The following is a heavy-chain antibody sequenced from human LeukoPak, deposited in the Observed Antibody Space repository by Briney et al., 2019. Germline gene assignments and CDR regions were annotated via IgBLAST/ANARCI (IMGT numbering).Heavy chain of an antibody. V-gene: IGHV1-2*02. CDR1: GYTFTGYY. CDR2: INPNSGGT. CDR3: AKVHDLITIFGWVDY. Sequence: GASVKVSCKASGYTFTGYYMHWVRQAPGQGLEWMGWINPNSGGTNYAQKFQGRVTMTRDTSISTAYMELSRLRSDDTAVYYCAKVHDLITIFGWVDYWGQGTLVTVSS. D-gene: IGHD3-3*01. J-gene: IGHJ4*02.